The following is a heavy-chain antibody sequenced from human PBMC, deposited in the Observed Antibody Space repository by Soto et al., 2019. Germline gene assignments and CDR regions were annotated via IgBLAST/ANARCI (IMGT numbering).Heavy chain of an antibody. CDR2: IYHSGST. CDR1: GGSISSGGYS. V-gene: IGHV4-30-2*01. Sequence: SETLSLTCAVSGGSISSGGYSWSWIRQPPGKGLEWIGYIYHSGSTYYNPSLKSRVTISVDRSKNQFSLKLSSVTAADTAVYYCARASAGHYYSYGMDVWGQGTTVTVAS. CDR3: ARASAGHYYSYGMDV. D-gene: IGHD6-19*01. J-gene: IGHJ6*02.